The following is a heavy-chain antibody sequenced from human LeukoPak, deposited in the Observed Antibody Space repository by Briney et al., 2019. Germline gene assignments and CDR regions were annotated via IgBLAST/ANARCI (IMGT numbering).Heavy chain of an antibody. CDR1: GGSISSYY. D-gene: IGHD5-12*01. V-gene: IGHV4-59*12. Sequence: PSETLSLTCTVSGGSISSYYWSWIRQPPGKGLEWIGYIYYSGSTNYNPSLKSRVTISVDTSKNQFSLKLSSVTAADTAVYYCARDPGGYAGGDYWGQGTLVTVSS. J-gene: IGHJ4*02. CDR3: ARDPGGYAGGDY. CDR2: IYYSGST.